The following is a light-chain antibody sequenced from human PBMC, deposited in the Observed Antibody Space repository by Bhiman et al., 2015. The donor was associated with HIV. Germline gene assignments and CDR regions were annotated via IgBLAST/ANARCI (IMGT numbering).Light chain of an antibody. CDR3: QSYDSTLSGFYV. J-gene: IGLJ1*01. V-gene: IGLV3-19*01. CDR1: SLRNYY. Sequence: SSELTQDPAMSVALGQTVRITCQGDSLRNYYASWYQQKPGQAPVLVMYDKNNRPSGIPDRFSASSSGNTASLTITGSRAEDEADYYCQSYDSTLSGFYVFGTGTKVTVL. CDR2: DKN.